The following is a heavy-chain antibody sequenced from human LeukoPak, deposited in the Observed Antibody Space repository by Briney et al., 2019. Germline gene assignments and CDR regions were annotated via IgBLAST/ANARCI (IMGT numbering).Heavy chain of an antibody. D-gene: IGHD2-2*01. J-gene: IGHJ5*02. Sequence: PGGSLRLSCAASGFPLSNYWMSWVRQAPGKGLEWVANIGEGGSVNKYVDSVKGRFTVSRDNAENSLYLQMNRLRSDDTAVYYCARDLAYYATDQWGQGTLVTVSS. CDR2: IGEGGSVN. CDR1: GFPLSNYW. V-gene: IGHV3-7*01. CDR3: ARDLAYYATDQ.